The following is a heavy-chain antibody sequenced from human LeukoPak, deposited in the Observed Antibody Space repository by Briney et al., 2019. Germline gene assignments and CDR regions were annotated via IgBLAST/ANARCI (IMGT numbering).Heavy chain of an antibody. V-gene: IGHV3-11*01. CDR2: ISSSGSTI. D-gene: IGHD5-18*01. J-gene: IGHJ6*03. Sequence: GGSLRLSCAASGFTFSDYYMSWIRQAPGKGLGGVSYISSSGSTIYYADSVKGRFTIPRDNAKNPPYLQMNSLRAEDTAVYYCARPTWGYGYGPPRYMDVWGKGTTVTVSS. CDR1: GFTFSDYY. CDR3: ARPTWGYGYGPPRYMDV.